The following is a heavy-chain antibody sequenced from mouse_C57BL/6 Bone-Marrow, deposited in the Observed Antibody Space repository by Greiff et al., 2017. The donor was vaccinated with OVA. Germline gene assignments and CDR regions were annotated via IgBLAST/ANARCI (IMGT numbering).Heavy chain of an antibody. CDR1: GYTFTSYW. V-gene: IGHV1-52*01. CDR2: IDPSDSET. Sequence: QVQLKQPGAELVRPGSSVKLSCKASGYTFTSYWMHWVKQRPIQGLEWIGNIDPSDSETHYNQKFKDKATLTVDKSSSTAYMQLSSLTSEDSAVYYCARRGLGGYSYYFDYWGQGTTLTVSS. D-gene: IGHD2-3*01. J-gene: IGHJ2*01. CDR3: ARRGLGGYSYYFDY.